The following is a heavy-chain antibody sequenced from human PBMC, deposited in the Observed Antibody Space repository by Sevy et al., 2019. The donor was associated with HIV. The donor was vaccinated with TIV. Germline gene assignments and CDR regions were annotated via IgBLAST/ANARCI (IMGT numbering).Heavy chain of an antibody. Sequence: ASVKVSCKASGYTFTSYDINWVRQATGQGLEWMGWMNPNSGNTGDAQKFQGRVTMTRNTSISTAYMELSSLRSEDTAGYYGARDASVSGAYCSSTSCYSSGMDVWGQGTTVTVSS. CDR1: GYTFTSYD. J-gene: IGHJ6*02. CDR2: MNPNSGNT. D-gene: IGHD2-2*01. V-gene: IGHV1-8*01. CDR3: ARDASVSGAYCSSTSCYSSGMDV.